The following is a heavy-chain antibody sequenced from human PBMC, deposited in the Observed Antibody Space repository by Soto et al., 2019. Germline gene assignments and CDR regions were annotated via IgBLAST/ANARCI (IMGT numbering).Heavy chain of an antibody. V-gene: IGHV3-74*01. CDR2: INSDGSST. J-gene: IGHJ6*02. D-gene: IGHD3-22*01. Sequence: EVQLVESGGGLVQPGGSLRLSCAASGFTFSSYWMHWVRQAPGKGLVWVSRINSDGSSTSYADSVKGRFTISRDNAKNTLYLQMNSLRAEDTAVYYCARDLKYYYDSSSYGGRGYYYYYGMDVWGQGTTVTVSS. CDR3: ARDLKYYYDSSSYGGRGYYYYYGMDV. CDR1: GFTFSSYW.